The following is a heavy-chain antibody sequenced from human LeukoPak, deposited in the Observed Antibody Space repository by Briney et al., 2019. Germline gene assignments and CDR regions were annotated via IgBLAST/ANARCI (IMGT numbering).Heavy chain of an antibody. D-gene: IGHD3-9*01. Sequence: ASVRLSCKASGYTFTDYYINWVRQAPGQGLEWMGWINLNSGDTYYAQNFQDRVTMTGDTSISTAYMALSSLRSDDTAVFYCARSYFDVLTNYYKWLAPWGQETMVTVSS. J-gene: IGHJ5*02. CDR2: INLNSGDT. V-gene: IGHV1-2*02. CDR1: GYTFTDYY. CDR3: ARSYFDVLTNYYKWLAP.